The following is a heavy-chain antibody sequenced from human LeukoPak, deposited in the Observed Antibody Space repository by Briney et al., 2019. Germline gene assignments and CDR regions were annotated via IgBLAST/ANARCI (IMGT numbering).Heavy chain of an antibody. V-gene: IGHV4-59*08. D-gene: IGHD3-16*01. J-gene: IGHJ3*02. CDR1: GGSFSGYY. Sequence: SETLSLTCAVYGGSFSGYYWSWIRQPPGKGLEWSGYIYYSGSTNYNPSLKSRVTISVDTSKNQFSLKLSSVTAADTAVYYCARHLLGGDAFDIWGQGTMATVSS. CDR3: ARHLLGGDAFDI. CDR2: IYYSGST.